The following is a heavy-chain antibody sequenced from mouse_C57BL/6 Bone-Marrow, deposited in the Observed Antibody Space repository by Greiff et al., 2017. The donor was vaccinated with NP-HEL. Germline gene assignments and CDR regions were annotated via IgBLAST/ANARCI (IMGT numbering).Heavy chain of an antibody. J-gene: IGHJ1*03. CDR2: IYPGDGGT. CDR1: GYAFSSSW. V-gene: IGHV1-82*01. D-gene: IGHD1-1*01. CDR3: AKRDYYGSPFWYFDV. Sequence: VQLQQSGPELVKPGASVKISCKASGYAFSSSWMNWVKQRPGKGLEWIGRIYPGDGGTNYNGKFKGKATLTAAKSSSTAYMQLSSLTSEDSAVYFCAKRDYYGSPFWYFDVWGTGTTVTVSS.